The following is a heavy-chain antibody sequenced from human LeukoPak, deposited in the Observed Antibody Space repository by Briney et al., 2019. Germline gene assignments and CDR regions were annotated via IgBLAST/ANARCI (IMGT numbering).Heavy chain of an antibody. CDR3: ARDLRGGSSGWYYFDY. CDR1: GYTFTGYY. V-gene: IGHV1-2*02. D-gene: IGHD6-19*01. J-gene: IGHJ4*02. CDR2: INPNSVGT. Sequence: GASVKVSCKASGYTFTGYYMRWVRQAPGQGLEWMGWINPNSVGTNYAQKLQGRVTMTTDTSTSTAYVELRSLRSDDTAVYYCARDLRGGSSGWYYFDYWGQGTLVTVSS.